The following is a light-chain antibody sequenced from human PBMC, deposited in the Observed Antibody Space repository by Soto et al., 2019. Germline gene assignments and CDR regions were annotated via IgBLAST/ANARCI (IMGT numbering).Light chain of an antibody. Sequence: DIQMTQSPSSLSASVGDRVTITCRASQTSGYYLNWYQQKPGKAPDLLIYAASNLQSGVPSRFSGSGYGTDFTLTITSLQPEDFATYYCQQSYSTPWTFGQGTKWIS. CDR3: QQSYSTPWT. CDR2: AAS. J-gene: IGKJ1*01. CDR1: QTSGYY. V-gene: IGKV1-39*01.